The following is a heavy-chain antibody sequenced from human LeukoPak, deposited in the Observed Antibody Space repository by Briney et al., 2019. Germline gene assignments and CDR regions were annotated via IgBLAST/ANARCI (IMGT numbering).Heavy chain of an antibody. J-gene: IGHJ5*02. Sequence: GESLQIFCKGSGYNFTTYWIGWGRQMPGKGLEWMGIIYPGDSDTIYSPSFQGQVTISADKSINTAYLQWSSLKASDTAMYYCARLSRETTVTTWFDPWGHGTLVTVSS. CDR1: GYNFTTYW. CDR2: IYPGDSDT. D-gene: IGHD4-17*01. CDR3: ARLSRETTVTTWFDP. V-gene: IGHV5-51*01.